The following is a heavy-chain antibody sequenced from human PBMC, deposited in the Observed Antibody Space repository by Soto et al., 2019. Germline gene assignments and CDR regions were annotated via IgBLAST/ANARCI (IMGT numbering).Heavy chain of an antibody. J-gene: IGHJ6*02. CDR1: GFRFSDYH. CDR2: ITNSDDSF. V-gene: IGHV3-11*01. D-gene: IGHD3-10*01. CDR3: ARVPSIGTWPYYHAMDV. Sequence: GGSLRLSCIASGFRFSDYHMTWVRQAPGQGLEWLSYITNSDDSFFYADSIKGRFTISRDNSHNSLFLQMDSLRAADTALYYCARVPSIGTWPYYHAMDVWGQGTTVTVSS.